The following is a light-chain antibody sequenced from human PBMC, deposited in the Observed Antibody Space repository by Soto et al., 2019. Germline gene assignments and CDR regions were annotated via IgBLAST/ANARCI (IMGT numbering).Light chain of an antibody. V-gene: IGLV2-8*01. CDR1: SSDIGGYNY. CDR2: EVT. J-gene: IGLJ1*01. Sequence: QSALTQPPSAPGSPGQSVTISCIGTSSDIGGYNYVSWYQQHPGKAPKLMIYEVTKRPSGVPDRFSGSKSGNTASLTVSGLQAEDEADYYCCSYAGSKNGVFGTGTKLTVL. CDR3: CSYAGSKNGV.